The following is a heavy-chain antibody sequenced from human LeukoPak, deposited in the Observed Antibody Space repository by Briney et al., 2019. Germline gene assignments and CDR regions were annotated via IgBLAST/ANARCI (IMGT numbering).Heavy chain of an antibody. Sequence: ASVKVSCKASGYSFTDYLMHWVRQAPGQGLEWMGWINPNSGGTNYAQKFQGRVTMTRDTSISTAYMELSRLRSDDTAVYYCARVEGYYYDSSGPNPWDYYGMDVWGQGTTVTVSS. CDR3: ARVEGYYYDSSGPNPWDYYGMDV. J-gene: IGHJ6*02. CDR1: GYSFTDYL. V-gene: IGHV1-2*02. D-gene: IGHD3-22*01. CDR2: INPNSGGT.